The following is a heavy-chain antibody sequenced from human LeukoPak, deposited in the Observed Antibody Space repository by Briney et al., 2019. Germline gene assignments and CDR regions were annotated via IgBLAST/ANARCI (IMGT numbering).Heavy chain of an antibody. J-gene: IGHJ4*02. V-gene: IGHV4-38-2*01. D-gene: IGHD3-22*01. CDR3: ARFPHYYDSSNSYVRFYFDY. Sequence: SETLSLTCAVSGYSISNGYCWGWIRQPPGKGPEWIGSIYHSGTTYYNPSLKSRVTISVDTSKNQFSLKLSSVTAADTAVYYCARFPHYYDSSNSYVRFYFDYWAQGSLVTVSS. CDR2: IYHSGTT. CDR1: GYSISNGYC.